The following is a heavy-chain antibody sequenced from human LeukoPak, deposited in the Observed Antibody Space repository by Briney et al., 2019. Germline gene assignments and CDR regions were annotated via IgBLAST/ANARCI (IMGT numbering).Heavy chain of an antibody. CDR3: ARHRAMVPLLDY. CDR1: GYSISSSSYY. CDR2: IYYSGST. Sequence: SETLSLTCTVSGYSISSSSYYWGWIRQPPGKGLEWIGSIYYSGSTYYNPSLKSRVTISVDTSKNQFPLKLSSVTAADTAVYYCARHRAMVPLLDYWGQGTLVTVSS. D-gene: IGHD3-10*01. J-gene: IGHJ4*02. V-gene: IGHV4-39*01.